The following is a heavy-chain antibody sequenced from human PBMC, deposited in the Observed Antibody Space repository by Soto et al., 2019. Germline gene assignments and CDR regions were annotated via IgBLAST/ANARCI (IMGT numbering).Heavy chain of an antibody. CDR1: GFTFSSSA. V-gene: IGHV3-23*01. D-gene: IGHD3-10*01. Sequence: EVHLLESGGGLVQPGGALRLSCAAAGFTFSSSAISWVRQAPGKGLEWVSAVSANGQGIYYADSVRGRFTISRDNSKNTVFLHMDSLSAEDTAVYYCAKDRHYPRDYFHYWGQGTLVTVSS. CDR3: AKDRHYPRDYFHY. J-gene: IGHJ4*02. CDR2: VSANGQGI.